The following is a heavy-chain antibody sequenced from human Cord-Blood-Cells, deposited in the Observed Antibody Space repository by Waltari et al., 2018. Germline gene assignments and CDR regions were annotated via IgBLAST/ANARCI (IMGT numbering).Heavy chain of an antibody. CDR1: GGSFSGYY. Sequence: QVQLQPWGAGLLKPSETLSLTCAVYGGSFSGYYWSWIRQPPGKGLEWIGEINHSGSTNYNPSLKGLVTISVDTSKNQFSLKLSSVTAADTAVYYCARRAYDIFTGYSDAFDIWGQGTMVTVSS. D-gene: IGHD3-9*01. CDR2: INHSGST. CDR3: ARRAYDIFTGYSDAFDI. J-gene: IGHJ3*02. V-gene: IGHV4-34*01.